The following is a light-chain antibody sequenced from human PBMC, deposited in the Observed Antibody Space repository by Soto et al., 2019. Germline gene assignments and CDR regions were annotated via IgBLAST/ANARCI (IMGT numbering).Light chain of an antibody. V-gene: IGKV3-15*01. J-gene: IGKJ1*01. CDR1: QSVSNN. CDR3: QQYNNWPPWP. CDR2: DAS. Sequence: ILMTQSPATLSVSPGERATLSCRASQSVSNNLAWYQQKPGQAPRLLIYDASTSATGIPARFSGSGSGTEFTLTISGLKSEDCAVYYCQQYNNWPPWPFGQGTKVEIK.